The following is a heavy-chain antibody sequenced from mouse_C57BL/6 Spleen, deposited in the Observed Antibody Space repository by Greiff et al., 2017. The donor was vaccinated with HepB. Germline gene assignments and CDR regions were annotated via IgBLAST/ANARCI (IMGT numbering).Heavy chain of an antibody. J-gene: IGHJ2*01. CDR2: IDPSDSYT. CDR1: GYTFTSYW. CDR3: APQLGRKGYFDY. Sequence: VQLQQPGAELVRPGPSVKLSCKASGYTFTSYWMHWVKQRPGQGLEWIGVIDPSDSYTNYNQKFKGKATLTVDTSSSTAYMQLSSLTSEDSAVYYCAPQLGRKGYFDYWGQGTTLTVSS. V-gene: IGHV1-59*01. D-gene: IGHD4-1*01.